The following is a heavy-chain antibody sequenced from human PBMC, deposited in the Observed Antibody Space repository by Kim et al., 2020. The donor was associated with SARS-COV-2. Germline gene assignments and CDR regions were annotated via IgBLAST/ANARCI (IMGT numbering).Heavy chain of an antibody. CDR3: AKATPDTALYYFDY. Sequence: ANAVKGRFTISRDNSKNTLYLQMNSLRAEDTAVYYCAKATPDTALYYFDYWGQGTLVTVSS. J-gene: IGHJ4*02. D-gene: IGHD5-18*01. V-gene: IGHV3-23*01.